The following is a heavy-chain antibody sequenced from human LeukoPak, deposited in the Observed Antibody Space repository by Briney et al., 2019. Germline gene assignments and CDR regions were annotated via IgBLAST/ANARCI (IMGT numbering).Heavy chain of an antibody. V-gene: IGHV3-48*04. CDR1: GFSFSTYS. CDR2: IVGSSSTI. CDR3: ATDSPETAAFDY. J-gene: IGHJ4*02. Sequence: GGSLRLSCAASGFSFSTYSMNWVRQAPGMGLEWVSYIVGSSSTIYYADSVKGRFTISRDNAKNSLYLQMDGLRAEDTAVYYCATDSPETAAFDYWGQGTLVTVSS. D-gene: IGHD1-1*01.